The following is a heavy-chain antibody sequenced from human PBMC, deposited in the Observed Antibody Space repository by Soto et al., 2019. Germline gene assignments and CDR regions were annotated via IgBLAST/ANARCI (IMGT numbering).Heavy chain of an antibody. D-gene: IGHD3-22*01. CDR3: ARSHSSGYYYLFDY. CDR1: GCSISSSTYY. V-gene: IGHV4-39*07. CDR2: IYYSGAT. J-gene: IGHJ4*02. Sequence: PSETLSLTCTLSGCSISSSTYYWGWIRQPPDRGLEWIGRIYYSGATYYNPSLRSRVTISVDTSKNQFSLNLRSVTAADMAVYYCARSHSSGYYYLFDYWGQGTLVTVSS.